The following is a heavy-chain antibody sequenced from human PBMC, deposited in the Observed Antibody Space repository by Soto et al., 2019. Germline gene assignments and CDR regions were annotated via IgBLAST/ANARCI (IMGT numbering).Heavy chain of an antibody. J-gene: IGHJ6*02. CDR1: GYTFTSYG. CDR2: ISAYNGNT. CDR3: AREGVSIVVVPAAILAMTTYYYYGMDV. Sequence: ASVKVSCKASGYTFTSYGISWVRQAPGQGLEWMGWISAYNGNTNYAQKLQGRVTMTTDTSTSTAYMELRSLRSDDTAVYYGAREGVSIVVVPAAILAMTTYYYYGMDVWGQGTTVTVSS. V-gene: IGHV1-18*01. D-gene: IGHD2-2*02.